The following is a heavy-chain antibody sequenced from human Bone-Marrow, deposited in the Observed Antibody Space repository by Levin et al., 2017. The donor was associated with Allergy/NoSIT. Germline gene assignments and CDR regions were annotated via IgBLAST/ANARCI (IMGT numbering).Heavy chain of an antibody. J-gene: IGHJ5*01. CDR3: ARETVTTNWFDS. CDR2: IYHSGTT. V-gene: IGHV4-39*07. CDR1: GGPITNSRYY. Sequence: SQTLSLTCTVSGGPITNSRYYWTWIRQHPGKGLEWTGSIYHSGTTYYNPSLESRVTISLDPSKNQLSLQLTSVTAADTAVYYCARETVTTNWFDSWGQGTLVAVSS. D-gene: IGHD4-17*01.